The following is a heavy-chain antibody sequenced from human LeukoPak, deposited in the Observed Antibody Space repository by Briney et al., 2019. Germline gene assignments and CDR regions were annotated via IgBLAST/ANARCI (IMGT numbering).Heavy chain of an antibody. CDR1: GDSISNYY. Sequence: PSETLSLTCSVSGDSISNYYWNWIRQPAGKGLEWIGRIYSTESTTYNPSLKSRVTISVDTSKNQFSLKLSSVTAADTAVYYCARADRAPYYFDYWGQGTLVTVSS. V-gene: IGHV4-4*07. J-gene: IGHJ4*02. CDR3: ARADRAPYYFDY. CDR2: IYSTEST. D-gene: IGHD3-22*01.